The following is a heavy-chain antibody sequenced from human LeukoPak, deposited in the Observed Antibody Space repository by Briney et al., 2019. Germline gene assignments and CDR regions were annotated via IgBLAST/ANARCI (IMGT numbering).Heavy chain of an antibody. CDR3: ARDRVAGTYCFDY. Sequence: ASVKVSCKASGYTFTGYYMHWVRQAPGQGLEWMGWINPNSGGTNYAQKFQGRVTMTRDTSISTAYMELSSLRSEDTAVYYCARDRVAGTYCFDYWGQGTLVTVSS. CDR1: GYTFTGYY. CDR2: INPNSGGT. D-gene: IGHD1-14*01. V-gene: IGHV1-2*02. J-gene: IGHJ4*02.